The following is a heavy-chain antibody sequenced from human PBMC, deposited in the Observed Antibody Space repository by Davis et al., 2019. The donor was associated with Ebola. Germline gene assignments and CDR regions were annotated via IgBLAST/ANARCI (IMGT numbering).Heavy chain of an antibody. CDR2: ISAYNGNT. D-gene: IGHD6-13*01. V-gene: IGHV1-18*01. CDR3: ARGRAGSSWYSWFDP. CDR1: GYTFTSYD. J-gene: IGHJ5*02. Sequence: ASVKVSCKASGYTFTSYDINWVRQAPGQGLEWMGWISAYNGNTNYAQKLQGRVTMTTDTSTSTAYMELRSLRSDDTAVYYCARGRAGSSWYSWFDPWGQGTLVTVSS.